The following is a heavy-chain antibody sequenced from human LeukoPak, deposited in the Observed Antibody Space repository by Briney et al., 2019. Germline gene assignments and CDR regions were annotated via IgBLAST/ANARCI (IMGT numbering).Heavy chain of an antibody. Sequence: GVSLRFSCAASGFTFSSYAMSWVRQAPGKGLEWVSAINGSGGSSYYADSVKCRFTISRDNTKNTLYLQMNRQRAEDTAVYYCAKSHYYGSGSPISLDYWGQGTLVTVSS. J-gene: IGHJ4*02. D-gene: IGHD3-10*01. CDR1: GFTFSSYA. CDR2: INGSGGSS. V-gene: IGHV3-23*01. CDR3: AKSHYYGSGSPISLDY.